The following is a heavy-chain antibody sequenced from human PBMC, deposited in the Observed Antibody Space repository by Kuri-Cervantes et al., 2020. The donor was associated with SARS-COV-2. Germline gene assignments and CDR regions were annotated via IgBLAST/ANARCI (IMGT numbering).Heavy chain of an antibody. V-gene: IGHV4-34*01. CDR1: GGSLSGSF. J-gene: IGHJ5*02. CDR3: ARDLFMRVVVETNWFDP. CDR2: VNHSGGA. D-gene: IGHD2-15*01. Sequence: SETLSLTCAVYGGSLSGSFWSWIRQSPGKGLEWIGEVNHSGGANYNPFLKSRVTISVDTSRNQFSLKLSSVTAADTAVYYCARDLFMRVVVETNWFDPWGQGTLVTVSS.